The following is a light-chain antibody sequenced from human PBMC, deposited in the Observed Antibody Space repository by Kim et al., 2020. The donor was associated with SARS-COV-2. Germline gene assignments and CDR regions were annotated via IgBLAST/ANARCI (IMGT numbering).Light chain of an antibody. CDR2: DVS. Sequence: GQSVTISCTGTSSDVGVYNYVSWYQQHPGKAPKLMIYDVSKRPSGVPDRFSGSKSGNTASLTISGLQAEDEADYYCCSYAGSYTGVFGGGTQLTVL. V-gene: IGLV2-11*01. CDR1: SSDVGVYNY. J-gene: IGLJ3*02. CDR3: CSYAGSYTGV.